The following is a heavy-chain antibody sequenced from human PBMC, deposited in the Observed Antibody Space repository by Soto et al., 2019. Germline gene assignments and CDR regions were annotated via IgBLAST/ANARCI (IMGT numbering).Heavy chain of an antibody. J-gene: IGHJ6*02. CDR3: AKSAGGAAYGLDV. V-gene: IGHV3-9*01. D-gene: IGHD2-15*01. CDR2: ISWKSGSI. Sequence: EVQLVESGGDLVQPGRSLRLSCAASGFSFGDYAMHWVRQAPGKGLEWVSGISWKSGSIGYADSVKGRFTISRDNARNVLYLQMNSLRAEDTYRDYGAKSAGGAAYGLDVWGQGTTVTVSS. CDR1: GFSFGDYA.